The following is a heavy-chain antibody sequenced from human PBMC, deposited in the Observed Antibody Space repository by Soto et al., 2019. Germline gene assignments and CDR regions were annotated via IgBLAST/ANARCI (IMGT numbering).Heavy chain of an antibody. D-gene: IGHD3-3*02. V-gene: IGHV3-48*03. CDR2: ISLSGSTI. J-gene: IGHJ4*02. CDR1: GFSFVNYE. Sequence: WGSLRLSCAASGFSFVNYEISCVRHSPGKGLEWVSYISLSGSTIYYADSVKGRFTISRDDAKNSLYLQMDSLRADDTAVYYCARESFSASPNFFDYWGQGTLVTVSS. CDR3: ARESFSASPNFFDY.